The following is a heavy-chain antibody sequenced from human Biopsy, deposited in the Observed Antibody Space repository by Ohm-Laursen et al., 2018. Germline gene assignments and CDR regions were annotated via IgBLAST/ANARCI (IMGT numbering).Heavy chain of an antibody. V-gene: IGHV1-2*02. CDR2: INAKTGDT. D-gene: IGHD3-22*01. CDR3: TRGGYYYDSLAYYYWFDP. CDR1: GYTFTGYH. J-gene: IGHJ5*02. Sequence: ASVKVSCKTSGYTFTGYHVHWVRQAPGQGLEWMGWINAKTGDTNYAQKFQGRVTMTRGTSISTAYVDLSSLRSDDTAVYYCTRGGYYYDSLAYYYWFDPWGQGTLVTVSS.